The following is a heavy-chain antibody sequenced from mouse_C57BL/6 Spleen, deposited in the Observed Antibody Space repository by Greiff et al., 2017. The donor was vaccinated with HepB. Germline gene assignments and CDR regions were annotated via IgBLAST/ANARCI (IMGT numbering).Heavy chain of an antibody. V-gene: IGHV1-72*01. D-gene: IGHD1-1*01. CDR2: IDPNSGGT. CDR1: GYTFTSCW. J-gene: IGHJ4*01. CDR3: ARSGYYYGSSYFYAMDY. Sequence: QVQLKQPGAELVKPGASVKLSCKASGYTFTSCWMHWVKQRPGRGLEWIGRIDPNSGGTKYNEKFKSKATLTVDKPSSTAYMQLSSLTSEDSAVYYCARSGYYYGSSYFYAMDYWGQGTSVTVSS.